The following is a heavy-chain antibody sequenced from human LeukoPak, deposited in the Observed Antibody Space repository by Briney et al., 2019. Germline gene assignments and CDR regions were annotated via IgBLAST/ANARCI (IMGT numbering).Heavy chain of an antibody. CDR1: GFTFSSYA. D-gene: IGHD5-18*01. Sequence: GGSLRLSCAASGFTFSSYAMSWVRQAPGKGLEWVSAISGSGGSTYYADSVKGRFTISRDNSKNTLYLQMNSLRAEDTAVYYCARGTSSYGYWEAEDYWGQGTLVTVSS. J-gene: IGHJ4*02. CDR3: ARGTSSYGYWEAEDY. CDR2: ISGSGGST. V-gene: IGHV3-23*01.